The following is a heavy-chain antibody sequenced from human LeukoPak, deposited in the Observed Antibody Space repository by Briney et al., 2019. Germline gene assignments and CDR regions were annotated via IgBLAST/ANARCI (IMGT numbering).Heavy chain of an antibody. V-gene: IGHV3-23*01. Sequence: GGSLRLSCAASGFTVSSYAMIWVRQAPGKGLECVSAISGSGISTFYADSMKGRFTISRDNSKNMLYLQINGLRAEDTAVYFCARSRGYRARDDSWGQGTLVTVSS. CDR1: GFTVSSYA. CDR3: ARSRGYRARDDS. D-gene: IGHD3-22*01. CDR2: ISGSGIST. J-gene: IGHJ5*01.